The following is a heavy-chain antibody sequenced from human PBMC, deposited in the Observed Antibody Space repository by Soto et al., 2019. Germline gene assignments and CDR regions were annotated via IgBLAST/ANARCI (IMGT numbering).Heavy chain of an antibody. V-gene: IGHV3-30-3*01. D-gene: IGHD2-8*01. CDR2: ISYDGSNK. Sequence: GGSLRLSCAASGFTFSSYAMHWVRQAPGKGLEWVAVISYDGSNKYYADSVKGRFTISRDNSKNTLYLQMNSLRAEDTAVYYCARVVQENSYCTNGVCLIDYWGQGTLVTVSS. J-gene: IGHJ4*02. CDR1: GFTFSSYA. CDR3: ARVVQENSYCTNGVCLIDY.